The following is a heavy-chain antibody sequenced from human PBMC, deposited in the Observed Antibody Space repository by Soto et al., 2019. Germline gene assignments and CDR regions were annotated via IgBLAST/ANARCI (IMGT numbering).Heavy chain of an antibody. D-gene: IGHD3-16*02. CDR1: GGSFSGYY. CDR3: ARVVYYDYVWGSYRLYYFDY. J-gene: IGHJ4*02. Sequence: TLSLTCAVYGGSFSGYYWSWIRQPPGKGLEWIGEINHSGSTNYNPSLKSRVTISVDTSKNQFSLKLSSVTAADTAVYYCARVVYYDYVWGSYRLYYFDYWGQGTLVTVSS. CDR2: INHSGST. V-gene: IGHV4-34*01.